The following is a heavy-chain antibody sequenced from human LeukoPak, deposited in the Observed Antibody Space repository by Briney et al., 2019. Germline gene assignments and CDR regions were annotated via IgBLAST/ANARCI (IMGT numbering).Heavy chain of an antibody. CDR3: ARGGVYSTSAVDY. CDR1: GFTFSSYW. J-gene: IGHJ4*02. V-gene: IGHV3-74*01. Sequence: GGSLRLSCAASGFTFSSYWMHWVRQAPGKGLLWVSRINTDGSSTTYADSVKGRFTISRDNAKNTLYLQMNSLRAEDTAVYYCARGGVYSTSAVDYWGQETLVPVSS. D-gene: IGHD6-6*01. CDR2: INTDGSST.